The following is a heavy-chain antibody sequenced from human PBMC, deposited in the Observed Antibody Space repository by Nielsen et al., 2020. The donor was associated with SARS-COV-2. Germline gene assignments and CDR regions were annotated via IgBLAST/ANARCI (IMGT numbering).Heavy chain of an antibody. CDR2: ISWNSGSI. Sequence: GGSLRLSCAASGFTFDDYAMHWVRQAPGKGLEWVSGISWNSGSIGYADSVKGRFTISRDNAKNSLYLQMNSLRAEDTAVYYCARDVADCWGQGTLVTVSS. CDR3: ARDVADC. CDR1: GFTFDDYA. D-gene: IGHD2-15*01. V-gene: IGHV3-9*01. J-gene: IGHJ4*02.